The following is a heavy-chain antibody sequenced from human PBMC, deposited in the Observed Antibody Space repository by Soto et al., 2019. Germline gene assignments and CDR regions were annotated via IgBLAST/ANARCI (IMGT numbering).Heavy chain of an antibody. CDR1: GDSFSTYY. J-gene: IGHJ4*02. CDR3: ARPKDVSPSE. Sequence: SETLSLTCTFSGDSFSTYYWTWIRQPAGEGLEWIGRISTTGSTNYNPSLRSRVTMLLXXXXXXFXLXLXXXTAADTAVYYCARPKDVSPSEWGQGTLVTVSS. V-gene: IGHV4-4*07. CDR2: ISTTGST.